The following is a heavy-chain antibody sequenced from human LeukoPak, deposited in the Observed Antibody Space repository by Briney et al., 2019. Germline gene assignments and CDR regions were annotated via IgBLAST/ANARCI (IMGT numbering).Heavy chain of an antibody. CDR3: AKGRYYGSGSLDY. CDR1: GFTFSDYW. CDR2: IKQDGSEK. V-gene: IGHV3-7*03. D-gene: IGHD3-10*01. Sequence: GESLRLSCAASGFTFSDYWMSWVRQAPGKGLEWVANIKQDGSEKYYVDSVKGRFTISRDNAKNSLYLQMNSLRAEDTAVYYCAKGRYYGSGSLDYWGQGTLVTVSS. J-gene: IGHJ4*02.